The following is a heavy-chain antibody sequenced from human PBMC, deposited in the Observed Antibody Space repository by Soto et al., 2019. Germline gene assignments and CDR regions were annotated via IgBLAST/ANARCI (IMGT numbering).Heavy chain of an antibody. CDR3: ARSEDYYGSGSYYNH. CDR2: ISSNGGST. J-gene: IGHJ5*02. Sequence: GGSLRLSCAASGFTFSSYAMHWVRQAPGKGLEYVSAISSNGGSTYYANSVKGRFTISRDNSKNTLYLQMGSLRAEDMAVYYCARSEDYYGSGSYYNHWGQGTLVTVSS. V-gene: IGHV3-64*01. D-gene: IGHD3-10*01. CDR1: GFTFSSYA.